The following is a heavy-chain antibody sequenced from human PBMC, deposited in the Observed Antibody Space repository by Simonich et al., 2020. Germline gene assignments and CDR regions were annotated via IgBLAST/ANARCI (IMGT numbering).Heavy chain of an antibody. J-gene: IGHJ3*02. CDR3: ARVRFEAFDI. Sequence: QVQLVQSGAEVKKPGASVKVSCKASGYTFTGYYMHWVRQAPGQGLEWMGWNNPNSGGTNHAQKFQCRVTMTRDTSISTGYMELSRLRSDDTAVYYCARVRFEAFDIWGQGTMVTVSS. V-gene: IGHV1-2*02. CDR1: GYTFTGYY. CDR2: NNPNSGGT.